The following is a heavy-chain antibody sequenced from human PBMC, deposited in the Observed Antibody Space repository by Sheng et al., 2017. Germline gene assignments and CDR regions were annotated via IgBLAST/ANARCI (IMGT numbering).Heavy chain of an antibody. D-gene: IGHD2-2*03. CDR2: ISGSGGST. V-gene: IGHV3-23*01. CDR3: AKVLGWVPPHYYYYGMDV. Sequence: EVQLLESGGGLVQPGGSLRLSCAASGFTFSSYAMSWVRQAPGKGLEWVSAISGSGGSTYYADSVKGRFTISRDNSKNTLYLQMNSLRAEDTAVYYCAKVLGWVPPHYYYYGMDVWGQGTTVTVSS. J-gene: IGHJ6*02. CDR1: GFTFSSYA.